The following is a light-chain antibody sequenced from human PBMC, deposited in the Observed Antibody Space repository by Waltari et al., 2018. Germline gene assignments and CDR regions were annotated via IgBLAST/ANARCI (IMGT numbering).Light chain of an antibody. V-gene: IGKV1-9*01. Sequence: DIQLTLSPSFISVSVGDEFTITCRASQGISSSLAWYQQKPGKAPKLLVYAASSLQSGVPSRFSGSGSGTEFTLTISSLQPEDFASYYCQQLSTYPLTIGGGTKVEIK. CDR2: AAS. CDR1: QGISSS. J-gene: IGKJ4*01. CDR3: QQLSTYPLT.